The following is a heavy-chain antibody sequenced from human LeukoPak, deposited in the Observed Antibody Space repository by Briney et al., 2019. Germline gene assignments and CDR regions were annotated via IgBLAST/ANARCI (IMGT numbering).Heavy chain of an antibody. CDR1: GGSISSGGYY. CDR2: IYYSGST. J-gene: IGHJ4*02. V-gene: IGHV4-31*03. CDR3: AREGPFVVVTAMDFYFDY. Sequence: PSQTLSLTCTVSGGSISSGGYYWSWIRQHPGKGLEWIGCIYYSGSTYYNPSLKSRVTISVDTSKNQFSLKLSSVTAADTAVYYCAREGPFVVVTAMDFYFDYWGQGTLVTVFS. D-gene: IGHD2-21*02.